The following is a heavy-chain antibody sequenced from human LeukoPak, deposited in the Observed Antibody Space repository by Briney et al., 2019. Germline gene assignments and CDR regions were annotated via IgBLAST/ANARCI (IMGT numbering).Heavy chain of an antibody. Sequence: SGTLSLTCTVSGGSISSGSYLWGCIRQSPGKGLEWIGSISHSGTTYYNPSLKSRVTVSVDTSKNQFSLKVTSVTAADTAVYYCARWVGNRNWFDPWGQGTLVTVSS. CDR1: GGSISSGSYL. D-gene: IGHD1-26*01. V-gene: IGHV4-39*07. J-gene: IGHJ5*02. CDR2: ISHSGTT. CDR3: ARWVGNRNWFDP.